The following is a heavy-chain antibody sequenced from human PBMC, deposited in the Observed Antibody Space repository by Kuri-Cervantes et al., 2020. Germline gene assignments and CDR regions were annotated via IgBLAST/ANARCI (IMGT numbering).Heavy chain of an antibody. Sequence: GGSLRLSCAASGFTFSNYAMSWVRQAPGKGLEWVSAISGSGDTTYYADSVKGRFTISRDNSENTLYLQMNSLRAEDTAVYYCAKATGYYYDSSGPYLFDYWGQGTLVTVSS. J-gene: IGHJ4*02. CDR3: AKATGYYYDSSGPYLFDY. CDR1: GFTFSNYA. V-gene: IGHV3-23*01. D-gene: IGHD3-22*01. CDR2: ISGSGDTT.